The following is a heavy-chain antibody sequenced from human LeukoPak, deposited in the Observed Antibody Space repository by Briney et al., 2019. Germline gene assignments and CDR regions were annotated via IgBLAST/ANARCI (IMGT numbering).Heavy chain of an antibody. CDR3: ARGAHEDAFDI. CDR1: GFTFSSYG. Sequence: PGGTLRLSCGTSGFTFSSYGMSWVRQAPGKRLEWVSGISGSGGYTYYADSVKGRFTISRDNSKNTLYLQMNSLRAEGTAVYYCARGAHEDAFDIWGQGTMVTVSS. V-gene: IGHV3-23*01. CDR2: ISGSGGYT. J-gene: IGHJ3*02.